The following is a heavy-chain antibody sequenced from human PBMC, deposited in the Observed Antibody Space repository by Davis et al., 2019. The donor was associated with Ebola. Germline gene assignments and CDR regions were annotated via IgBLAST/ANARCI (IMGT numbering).Heavy chain of an antibody. J-gene: IGHJ3*02. CDR3: ARDFAVLVAGTSAGGFDM. V-gene: IGHV1-3*01. D-gene: IGHD6-19*01. CDR2: INAGNGYT. CDR1: GYTFNKYN. Sequence: ASVTVPCKASGYTFNKYNMHWVRQAPGQRLEWMGWINAGNGYTKYSLKFRGRVTITKDTSASTAYMELSSLRSEDTAVYYCARDFAVLVAGTSAGGFDMWGQGTMVTVSS.